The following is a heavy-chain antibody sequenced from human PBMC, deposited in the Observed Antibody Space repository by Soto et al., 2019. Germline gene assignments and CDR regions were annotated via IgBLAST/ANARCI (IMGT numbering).Heavy chain of an antibody. CDR3: AARGSYFGS. D-gene: IGHD1-26*01. J-gene: IGHJ4*02. CDR1: GGSISSYGYY. V-gene: IGHV4-31*03. CDR2: IHSSGRT. Sequence: QVQLQESGPVLVKPSQTLYLTCTGSGGSISSYGYYWRWIRQHPGKGLAWIGDIHSSGRTYYNPSLASRVTISADTSKTQFALKLTSVTAADTAVYYWAARGSYFGSWGQGTLVTVSS.